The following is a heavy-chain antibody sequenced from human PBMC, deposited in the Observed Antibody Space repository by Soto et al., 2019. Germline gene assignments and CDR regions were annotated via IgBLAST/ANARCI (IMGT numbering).Heavy chain of an antibody. D-gene: IGHD3-3*01. V-gene: IGHV1-58*01. CDR2: SVVGSGNT. CDR1: GFTFTNSA. J-gene: IGHJ6*02. CDR3: ARASYGFLEFWSDPPAPRRYGMDI. Sequence: ASVKVSCKASGFTFTNSAVQWVRQARGQRLEWIGWSVVGSGNTNYAKKFQERVTITRDMSTSTAYMELSSLRSEDTAVYYCARASYGFLEFWSDPPAPRRYGMDIWGQGTTVTVSS.